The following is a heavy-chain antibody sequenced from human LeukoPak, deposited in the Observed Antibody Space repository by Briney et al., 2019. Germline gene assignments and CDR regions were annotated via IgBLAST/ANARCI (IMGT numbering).Heavy chain of an antibody. J-gene: IGHJ5*01. Sequence: GGSLRLSCEASGFTFSSYDMHWVRQATGKGLEWVSAIGTAGDTYYPGSVKGRFTISRENAKNSLYLQMNSLRAEDTAVYYCARDLSAGYSSNWYDYWGQGTLVTVSS. CDR2: IGTAGDT. D-gene: IGHD6-13*01. CDR1: GFTFSSYD. CDR3: ARDLSAGYSSNWYDY. V-gene: IGHV3-13*01.